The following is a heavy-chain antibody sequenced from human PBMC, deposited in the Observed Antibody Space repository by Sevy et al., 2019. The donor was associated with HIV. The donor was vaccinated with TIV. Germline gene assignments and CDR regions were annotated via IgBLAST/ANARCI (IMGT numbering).Heavy chain of an antibody. Sequence: GGSLRLSCAASGFTFSTYAMTWVRQAPGKGLEWVSVISYSGGGTYYADSVRGQFTISRDNSKNTLYLQMNSLRVEDTAVYYCAKDRVSGTYYTGDFDYWGQGTLVTVSS. J-gene: IGHJ4*02. CDR1: GFTFSTYA. CDR2: ISYSGGGT. D-gene: IGHD3-10*01. CDR3: AKDRVSGTYYTGDFDY. V-gene: IGHV3-23*01.